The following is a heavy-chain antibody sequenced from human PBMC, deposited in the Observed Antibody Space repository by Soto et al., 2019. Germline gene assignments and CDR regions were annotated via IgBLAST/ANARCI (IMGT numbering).Heavy chain of an antibody. Sequence: EVQLVESGGGLVQPGGSLRLSCAASGFTVSSNYMSWVRQAPGKGLEWVSVIYSGGSTYYADSVKGRFTISRDNSKNTLYLQMSSLRAEETAVYYCASGDSYYSCYGMDVWGQGTTVTVSS. CDR1: GFTVSSNY. J-gene: IGHJ6*02. CDR3: ASGDSYYSCYGMDV. V-gene: IGHV3-66*01. CDR2: IYSGGST. D-gene: IGHD6-13*01.